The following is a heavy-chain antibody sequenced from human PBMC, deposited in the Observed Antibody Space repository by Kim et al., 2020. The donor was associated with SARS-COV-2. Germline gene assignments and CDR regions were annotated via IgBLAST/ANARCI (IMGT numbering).Heavy chain of an antibody. CDR2: GNGNT. CDR3: LGGFYFDY. V-gene: IGHV1-3*01. J-gene: IGHJ4*02. D-gene: IGHD3-16*01. Sequence: GNGNTIYSQKFQGRVNFATDTSASTAYMELSFLRSEDSAVYYCLGGFYFDYWGQGTLVTVSS.